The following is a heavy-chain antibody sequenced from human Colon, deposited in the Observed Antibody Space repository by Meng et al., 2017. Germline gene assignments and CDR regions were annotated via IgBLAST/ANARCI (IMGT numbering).Heavy chain of an antibody. CDR3: ARGSGTLRHFDY. D-gene: IGHD1-26*01. V-gene: IGHV4-31*01. CDR2: VSHTGST. CDR1: GGSISNGFFF. Sequence: QVQPQESGPGLVKPSQTLSLTCTVSGGSISNGFFFWSWIRQHPLKGLEWIGSVSHTGSTSYNPSIQSLVTISRDTPKNQFSLNLTSVTAADTAVYFCARGSGTLRHFDYWGQGTLVTVSS. J-gene: IGHJ4*02.